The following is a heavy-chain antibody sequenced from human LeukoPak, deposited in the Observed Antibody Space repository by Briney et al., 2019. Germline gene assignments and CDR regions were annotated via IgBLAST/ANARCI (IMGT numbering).Heavy chain of an antibody. Sequence: PSETLSLTCTVSGVSFDDYYWSCVRQTPGQGLEWIGEINHSGYTNDSPSLKSRVTLSIDTSRKQFSLNLRSVTVADTGIYYCTRMTAGHDYWGQGTLVTVSS. CDR2: INHSGYT. CDR1: GVSFDDYY. V-gene: IGHV4-34*01. CDR3: TRMTAGHDY. D-gene: IGHD2-21*02. J-gene: IGHJ4*02.